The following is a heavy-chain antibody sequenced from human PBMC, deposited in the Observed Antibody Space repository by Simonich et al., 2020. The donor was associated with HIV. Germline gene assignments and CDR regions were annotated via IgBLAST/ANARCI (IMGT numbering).Heavy chain of an antibody. Sequence: VQLVQSGAEVKKPGATVKISCKVSGYTFINYYMHWVQQAPGKGLEWMGRINPNSGGTNYAQKFQGRVTMTRDTSISTAYMELSSLRSEDTAVYYCARQSRYSDAFDIWGQGTMVTVSS. CDR1: GYTFINYY. D-gene: IGHD2-15*01. J-gene: IGHJ3*02. CDR3: ARQSRYSDAFDI. V-gene: IGHV1-2*06. CDR2: INPNSGGT.